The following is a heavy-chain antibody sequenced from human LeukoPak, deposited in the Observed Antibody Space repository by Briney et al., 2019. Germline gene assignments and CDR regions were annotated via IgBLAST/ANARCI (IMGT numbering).Heavy chain of an antibody. V-gene: IGHV2-5*02. CDR2: IYWDDDK. CDR3: ARSYYDSGGYYYLFDY. Sequence: SGPTLVNPTQTLTLTCTFSGFSLSTTRVGVGWIRQPPGKALEWLALIYWDDDKRYSPSLKSRLTITKDTSKNQVVLTMTNMDPVDTATYYCARSYYDSGGYYYLFDYWGQGTLVTVSS. J-gene: IGHJ4*02. D-gene: IGHD3-22*01. CDR1: GFSLSTTRVG.